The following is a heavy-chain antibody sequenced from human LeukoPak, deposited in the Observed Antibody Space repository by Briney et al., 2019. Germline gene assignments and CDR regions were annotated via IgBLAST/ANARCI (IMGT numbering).Heavy chain of an antibody. V-gene: IGHV1-69*02. CDR3: ASLIAPAGTGWFDP. CDR2: IIPILGIA. D-gene: IGHD6-13*01. Sequence: SVKVSCKASGGTFISYTISWVRQAPGQGLEWMGRIIPILGIANYAQKFQGRVTITADKSTSTAHVELSSLRCEDRAVYYCASLIAPAGTGWFDPSGEGTLVSVSS. CDR1: GGTFISYT. J-gene: IGHJ5*02.